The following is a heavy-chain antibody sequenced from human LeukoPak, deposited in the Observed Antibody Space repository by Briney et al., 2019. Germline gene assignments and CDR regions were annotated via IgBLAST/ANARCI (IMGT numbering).Heavy chain of an antibody. D-gene: IGHD5-18*01. V-gene: IGHV4-59*08. CDR2: IYYSGST. Sequence: SETLSLTCTVSGGSISSHYWSWIRQPPGKGLEWIGYIYYSGSTKYNPSLKSRVTMSVDTSKNQFSLKLSSVTAADTAVYYCARSGGYSYDFDYWGQGTLVTVSS. J-gene: IGHJ4*02. CDR3: ARSGGYSYDFDY. CDR1: GGSISSHY.